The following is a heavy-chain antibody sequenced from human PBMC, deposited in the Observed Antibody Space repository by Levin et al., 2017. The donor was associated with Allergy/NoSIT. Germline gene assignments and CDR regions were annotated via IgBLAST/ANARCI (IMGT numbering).Heavy chain of an antibody. D-gene: IGHD2-8*01. CDR2: IYFSGST. V-gene: IGHV4-39*07. CDR3: ARDEMVHEIQYYYGIDV. J-gene: IGHJ6*02. CDR1: GGSISTSSYY. Sequence: SETLSLTCTVSGGSISTSSYYWGWIRQPPGKGLEWIGNIYFSGSTYYTPSLRSRVTISVDTSKNQFSLRLSSVTAADTAVYYCARDEMVHEIQYYYGIDVWGQGTAVTVSS.